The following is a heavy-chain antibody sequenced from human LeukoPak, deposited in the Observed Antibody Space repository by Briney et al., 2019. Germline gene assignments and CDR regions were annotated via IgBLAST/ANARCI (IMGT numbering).Heavy chain of an antibody. J-gene: IGHJ6*04. D-gene: IGHD2-2*01. Sequence: GASVKVSCKASGYTFTSYYMHWVRQAPGQGLEWMGIINPSGGSTSYAQKFQGRVTMTRDTSTSTVYMELGSLRSEDTAVYYCARSVEPKTRNYYYYYGMDVWGKGTTVTVSS. CDR2: INPSGGST. CDR3: ARSVEPKTRNYYYYYGMDV. V-gene: IGHV1-46*01. CDR1: GYTFTSYY.